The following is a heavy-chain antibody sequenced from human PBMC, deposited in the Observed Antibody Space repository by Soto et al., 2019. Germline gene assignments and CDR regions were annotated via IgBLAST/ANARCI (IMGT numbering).Heavy chain of an antibody. CDR3: AADTVRGVTWFDP. D-gene: IGHD3-10*01. J-gene: IGHJ5*02. CDR2: IYHSGST. V-gene: IGHV4-4*02. CDR1: GGSISSSNW. Sequence: SETLSLTCAVSGGSISSSNWWSWVRQPPGKGLEWIGEIYHSGSTNYNPSLKSRVTISVDKSKNQFSLKLSSVTAADTAVYYCAADTVRGVTWFDPWGQGTLVTVSS.